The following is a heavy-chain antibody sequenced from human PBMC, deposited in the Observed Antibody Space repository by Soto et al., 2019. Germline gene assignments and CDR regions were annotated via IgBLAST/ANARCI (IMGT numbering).Heavy chain of an antibody. V-gene: IGHV3-23*01. CDR1: GFTFSSYA. CDR2: ISGSGGST. D-gene: IGHD1-1*01. J-gene: IGHJ4*02. Sequence: EVQLLESGGGLVQTGGSLRLSCAASGFTFSSYAMNWVRQAPGKGLEWVSVISGSGGSTYYADSVKGRFTISRDNSKNTLDLQMNSLRAEDTAGYYCAKRATGTYFDYWGQGTLVTVSS. CDR3: AKRATGTYFDY.